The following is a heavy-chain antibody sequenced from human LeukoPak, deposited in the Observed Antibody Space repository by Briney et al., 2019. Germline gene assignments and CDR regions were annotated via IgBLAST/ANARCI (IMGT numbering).Heavy chain of an antibody. Sequence: ASVKVACKASGYTFTSYGISWVRQAPGQGLEWMGWISAYNGNTNYAQKLQGRVTMTTDTSTSTAYMELRSLRSDDTAVYYCARVGPRYCSSTSCYISYWGQGTLVTVSS. CDR2: ISAYNGNT. D-gene: IGHD2-2*02. J-gene: IGHJ4*02. CDR3: ARVGPRYCSSTSCYISY. V-gene: IGHV1-18*01. CDR1: GYTFTSYG.